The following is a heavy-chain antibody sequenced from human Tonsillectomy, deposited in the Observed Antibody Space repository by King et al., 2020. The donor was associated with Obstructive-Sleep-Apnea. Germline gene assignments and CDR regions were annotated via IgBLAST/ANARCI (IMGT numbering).Heavy chain of an antibody. J-gene: IGHJ4*02. CDR2: ISSSSSYI. Sequence: VQLVESGGGLVKPGGSLRLSCAASGFTFSSYSMNWVRQAPGKGLEWVSSISSSSSYIYYADSVKGRFTISRDNAKNSLYLQMNSLRAEDTAVYYCARGRSRVWTAEYYYDSSFDYWGQGTLVTVSS. CDR1: GFTFSSYS. V-gene: IGHV3-21*01. D-gene: IGHD3-22*01. CDR3: ARGRSRVWTAEYYYDSSFDY.